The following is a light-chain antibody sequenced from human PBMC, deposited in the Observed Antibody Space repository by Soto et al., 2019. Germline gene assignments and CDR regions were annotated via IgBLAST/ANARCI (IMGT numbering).Light chain of an antibody. CDR3: QQFNSYPWT. CDR1: QGISGY. J-gene: IGKJ1*01. V-gene: IGKV1-9*01. Sequence: DIQLTQSPSFLSASVGDRVTITCRASQGISGYLGWYHQKPGKAPKLLIYAASTLQSGVPSRFSGSGSGTEFTLTISSLQPEDFARYHCQQFNSYPWTFGQGTKVEIK. CDR2: AAS.